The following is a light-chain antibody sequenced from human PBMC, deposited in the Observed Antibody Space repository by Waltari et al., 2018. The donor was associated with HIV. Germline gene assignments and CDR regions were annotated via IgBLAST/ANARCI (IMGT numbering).Light chain of an antibody. CDR3: QQANSFPLS. CDR1: QGISSW. Sequence: DIQMTQSPSSVSASAGDRVTITCRASQGISSWLALYQQKPGKAPKVLIYDASSLQSGVPSRFSGSGSGTDFTLTISSLHPEDFATYYCQQANSFPLSFGGGTKVEIK. J-gene: IGKJ4*01. CDR2: DAS. V-gene: IGKV1-12*01.